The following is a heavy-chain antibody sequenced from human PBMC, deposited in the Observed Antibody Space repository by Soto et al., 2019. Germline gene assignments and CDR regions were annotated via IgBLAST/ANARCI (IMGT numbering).Heavy chain of an antibody. CDR2: INAGNGNT. J-gene: IGHJ6*02. D-gene: IGHD4-17*01. CDR3: AYGDYGHYYYGMDV. CDR1: GYTFTSYA. V-gene: IGHV1-3*05. Sequence: QVQLVQSGAEEKKPGASVKVSCKASGYTFTSYAMHWVRQAPGQRLEWMGWINAGNGNTKYSQKSQGRVTITRDTSASTAYMELSSLRSEDTAVYYCAYGDYGHYYYGMDVWGQGTTVTVSS.